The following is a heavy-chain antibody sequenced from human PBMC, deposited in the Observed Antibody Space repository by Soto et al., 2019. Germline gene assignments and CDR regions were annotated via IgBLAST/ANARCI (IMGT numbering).Heavy chain of an antibody. D-gene: IGHD3-16*01. CDR1: GYIFVNYG. CDR3: VMVDNYVTPTPQDV. J-gene: IGHJ6*02. V-gene: IGHV1-18*01. CDR2: ISPYTGNT. Sequence: QVQLVQSGDEVKKPGASVKVSCKASGYIFVNYGIAWVRQAPGQGLEWMGWISPYTGNTHSASKVQGRLTMNTDTSTSTAYMDLGSLTSDDTAVYYCVMVDNYVTPTPQDVWGQGTTVIVSS.